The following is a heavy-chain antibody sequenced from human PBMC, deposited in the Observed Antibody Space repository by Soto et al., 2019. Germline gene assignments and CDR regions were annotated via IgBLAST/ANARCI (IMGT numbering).Heavy chain of an antibody. Sequence: SETLSLTCAVYGGSFSGYYWSWIRQPPGKGLEWIGEINHSGSTNSNPSLKSRVTISVDPSKNQFSMKLSSVTAADTAVYYCARGYSRLTFYYYYGMDVWGQGTTVTVSS. V-gene: IGHV4-34*01. J-gene: IGHJ6*02. CDR2: INHSGST. D-gene: IGHD6-13*01. CDR1: GGSFSGYY. CDR3: ARGYSRLTFYYYYGMDV.